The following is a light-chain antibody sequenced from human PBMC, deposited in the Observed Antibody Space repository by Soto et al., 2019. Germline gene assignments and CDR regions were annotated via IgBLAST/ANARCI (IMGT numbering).Light chain of an antibody. CDR1: QSISSN. V-gene: IGKV3-15*01. Sequence: EIVLTQSPATLSVSPGESAALSCRASQSISSNLAWYQQKPGQPPRLLISGASTRATGIPGRFSGSGSGTEFTLTISSLQSEDLAVYHCQQYHDWPLTFGGGTKVEIK. CDR2: GAS. CDR3: QQYHDWPLT. J-gene: IGKJ4*01.